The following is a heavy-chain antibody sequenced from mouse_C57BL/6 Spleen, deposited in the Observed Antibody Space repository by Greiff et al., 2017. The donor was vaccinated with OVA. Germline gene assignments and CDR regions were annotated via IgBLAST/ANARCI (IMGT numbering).Heavy chain of an antibody. CDR2: FDPETGGT. V-gene: IGHV1-15*01. J-gene: IGHJ3*01. CDR3: TRVGDGYPAWFAN. CDR1: GYTFTDYE. Sequence: VQLQQSGAELVRPGPSVTLSCKASGYTFTDYEMHWVKQTLVHGLVWIGAFDPETGGTAYNPNLKGQAILTADTSSSTAYMERRSLTSEDSAVYYSTRVGDGYPAWFANWGKGTLVTVSA. D-gene: IGHD2-3*01.